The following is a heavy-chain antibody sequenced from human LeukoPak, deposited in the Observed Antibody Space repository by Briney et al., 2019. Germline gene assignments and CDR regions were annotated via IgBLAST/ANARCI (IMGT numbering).Heavy chain of an antibody. V-gene: IGHV3-48*04. J-gene: IGHJ4*02. CDR2: IGSSSGPL. CDR3: ARAKGYTSSYSFDY. Sequence: GGSLRLSCAASGFTFNNYAMNWVRQTPGGRLECVSFIGSSSGPLLYADSVKGRFTISRDNAKASVYLQMNRLRAEDTAVYYCARAKGYTSSYSFDYWGQGILVTVSS. CDR1: GFTFNNYA. D-gene: IGHD3-10*01.